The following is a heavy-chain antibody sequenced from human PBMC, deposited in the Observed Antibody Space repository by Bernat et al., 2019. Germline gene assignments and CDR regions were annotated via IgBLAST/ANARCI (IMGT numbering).Heavy chain of an antibody. CDR2: IIPIFGTA. CDR3: ARAAILPGAAAVGWLGWFDP. J-gene: IGHJ5*02. V-gene: IGHV1-69*06. Sequence: QVQLVQSGAEVKKPGSSVKVSCKASGGTFSSYAISWVRQAPGQGLEWMGGIIPIFGTANYAQKFQGGVTITADKSTSTAYMELSSLRSEDTAVYYCARAAILPGAAAVGWLGWFDPWGQGTLVTVSS. D-gene: IGHD6-13*01. CDR1: GGTFSSYA.